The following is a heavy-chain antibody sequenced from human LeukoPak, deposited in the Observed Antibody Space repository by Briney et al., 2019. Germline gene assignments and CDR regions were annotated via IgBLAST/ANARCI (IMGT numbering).Heavy chain of an antibody. D-gene: IGHD6-19*01. CDR3: AFSGLAVGDAFDI. CDR2: MNPNSGNT. Sequence: GASVKVSCKASGYTFTSYDINWVRQATGQGLEWMGWMNPNSGNTGYAQKFQGRVTMTRNTSISTAYMELSSLRSEDTAVYYCAFSGLAVGDAFDIWGQGTMVTVSS. V-gene: IGHV1-8*01. J-gene: IGHJ3*02. CDR1: GYTFTSYD.